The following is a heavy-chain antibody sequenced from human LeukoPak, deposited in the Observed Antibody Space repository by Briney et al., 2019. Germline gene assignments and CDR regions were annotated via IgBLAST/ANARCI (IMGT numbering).Heavy chain of an antibody. CDR1: GGSISSYY. V-gene: IGHV4-59*01. CDR2: IYYSGST. Sequence: PSETLSLTCTVSGGSISSYYWSWTRQPPGKGLEWIGYIYYSGSTNYNPSLKSRVTISVDTSKNQFSLKLSSVTAADTAVYYCARSTIFGVVYYWGQGTLVTVSS. D-gene: IGHD3-3*01. J-gene: IGHJ4*02. CDR3: ARSTIFGVVYY.